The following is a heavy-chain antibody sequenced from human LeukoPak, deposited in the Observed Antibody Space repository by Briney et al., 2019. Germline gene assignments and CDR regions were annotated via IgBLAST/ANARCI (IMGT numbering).Heavy chain of an antibody. CDR3: ARDSPPSGSYRNNWFDP. Sequence: ASVKVSCKASGYTFTGYYMHWVRQAPGQGLEWMGWINPNSGGTNYAQKFQGRVTITADKSTSTAYMELSSLRSEDTAVYYCARDSPPSGSYRNNWFDPWGQGTLVTVSS. J-gene: IGHJ5*02. CDR2: INPNSGGT. V-gene: IGHV1-2*02. D-gene: IGHD1-26*01. CDR1: GYTFTGYY.